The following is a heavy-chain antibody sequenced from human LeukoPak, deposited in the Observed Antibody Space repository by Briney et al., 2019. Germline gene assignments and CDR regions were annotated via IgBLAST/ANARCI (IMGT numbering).Heavy chain of an antibody. CDR1: GGSISGYY. J-gene: IGHJ4*02. CDR2: IYYSGST. D-gene: IGHD4-23*01. V-gene: IGHV4-59*08. Sequence: SETLSLTCTVSGGSISGYYWSWIRQPPGKGLEWIGYIYYSGSTNYNPSLKSRVTISVDTSKNQFSLKLSSVTAADTAVYYCARRGGGGFDYWGQGTLVTVSS. CDR3: ARRGGGGFDY.